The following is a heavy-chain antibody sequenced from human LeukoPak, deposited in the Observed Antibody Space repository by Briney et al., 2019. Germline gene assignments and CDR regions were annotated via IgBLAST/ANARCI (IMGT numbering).Heavy chain of an antibody. Sequence: GGSLRLSCAASGFTFSGYAMSWVRQAPGKGLEWVSAIIGGGGNTFYADSVKGRFTISRDNAKNTLYLQMNSLKGDDTAVYYCANARLSTGWAYNDFWGEGTQVTVSS. V-gene: IGHV3-23*01. CDR2: IIGGGGNT. J-gene: IGHJ4*02. D-gene: IGHD6-19*01. CDR1: GFTFSGYA. CDR3: ANARLSTGWAYNDF.